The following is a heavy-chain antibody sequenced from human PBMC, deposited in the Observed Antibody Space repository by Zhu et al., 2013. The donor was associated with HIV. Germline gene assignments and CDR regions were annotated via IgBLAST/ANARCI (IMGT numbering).Heavy chain of an antibody. CDR3: ASSRTVTKRTAENYYYYGMDV. CDR1: GGTFSSYA. Sequence: QVQLVQSGAEVKKPGSSVKVSCKASGGTFSSYAISWVRQAPGQGLEWMGGIIPIFGTANYAQKFQGRVTITADESTSTAYMELSSLRSEDTAVYYCASSRTVTKRTAENYYYYGMDVWGQGTTVTVSS. V-gene: IGHV1-69*01. CDR2: IIPIFGTA. D-gene: IGHD4-17*01. J-gene: IGHJ6*02.